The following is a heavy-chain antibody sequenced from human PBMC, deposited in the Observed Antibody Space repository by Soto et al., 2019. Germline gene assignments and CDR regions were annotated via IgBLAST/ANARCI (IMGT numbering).Heavy chain of an antibody. CDR3: AREGPAPYYYYGMDV. J-gene: IGHJ6*02. Sequence: QVQLVQSRGEVKKPGASVKVSCKTSGYSFTTYAISWVRQAPGQGLEWMGWISGYNGNTNYAQKLKGRLTMTTDTSTSTAYMELRSLTSDDTAVYYCAREGPAPYYYYGMDVWGQGSTVTVSS. CDR2: ISGYNGNT. CDR1: GYSFTTYA. V-gene: IGHV1-18*01.